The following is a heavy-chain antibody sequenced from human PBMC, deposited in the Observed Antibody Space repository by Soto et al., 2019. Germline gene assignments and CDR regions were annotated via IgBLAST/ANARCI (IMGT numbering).Heavy chain of an antibody. CDR2: IYYSGST. V-gene: IGHV4-61*01. J-gene: IGHJ6*02. Sequence: QVQLQESGPGLVKPSETLSLTCTVSGGSVSSGSYYWSWIRQPPGKGLEWIGYIYYSGSTNYNPSLTSRVPISVATSTTQFSLKLSSLTAAHPAVYYSARPIEGWSQGRSSYGMDLWGQGTTVTVSS. D-gene: IGHD6-19*01. CDR1: GGSVSSGSYY. CDR3: ARPIEGWSQGRSSYGMDL.